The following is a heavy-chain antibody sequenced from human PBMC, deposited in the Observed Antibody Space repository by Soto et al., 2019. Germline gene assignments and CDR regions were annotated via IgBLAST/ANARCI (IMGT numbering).Heavy chain of an antibody. CDR1: GFIFSASA. V-gene: IGHV3-73*01. D-gene: IGHD5-12*01. CDR2: IRSKANSYAT. CDR3: ATPWTNYYHYMDV. J-gene: IGHJ6*03. Sequence: PGGSLRLSCAASGFIFSASAIHWVRQAAGKGPEWVGRIRSKANSYATAYAASVQGRFTISRDDSKNTAYLQMNSLKSEDTAVYYCATPWTNYYHYMDVWGKGTTVTVSS.